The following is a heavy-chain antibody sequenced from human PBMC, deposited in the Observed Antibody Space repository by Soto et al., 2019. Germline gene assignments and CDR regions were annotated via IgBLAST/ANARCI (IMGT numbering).Heavy chain of an antibody. Sequence: ASVKVSCKASGYTFTDYAMHWVRQAPGQRLEWMGWINAGNGNTKYSQKFQGRVTITRDTSASTAYMELSGLRSEDTAVYYCAREYSSSTPLFDYWGQGTLVTVSS. CDR2: INAGNGNT. CDR3: AREYSSSTPLFDY. V-gene: IGHV1-3*01. J-gene: IGHJ4*02. CDR1: GYTFTDYA. D-gene: IGHD6-13*01.